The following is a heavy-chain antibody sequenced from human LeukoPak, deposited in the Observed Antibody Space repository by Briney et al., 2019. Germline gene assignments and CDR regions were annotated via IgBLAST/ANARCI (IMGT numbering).Heavy chain of an antibody. CDR1: GFTFSSFA. J-gene: IGHJ5*02. CDR2: ISGSGGST. D-gene: IGHD3-10*02. CDR3: AKRSRQLLGELPWFDA. V-gene: IGHV3-23*01. Sequence: PGGSLRLSCAASGFTFSSFAMSWVRQAPGKGLEWVSTISGSGGSTYYADSVKGRFTISRDNPKNTLYLQMNSLRAEDTAVYYCAKRSRQLLGELPWFDAWGQGTLVTVSS.